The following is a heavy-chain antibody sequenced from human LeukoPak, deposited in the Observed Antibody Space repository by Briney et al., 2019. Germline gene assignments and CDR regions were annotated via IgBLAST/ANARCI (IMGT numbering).Heavy chain of an antibody. CDR3: ARGQYYDSSGSVGGDY. D-gene: IGHD3-22*01. CDR2: MNPNSGNT. Sequence: ASVKVSCKASGYTFTSYDINWVRQATGQGLEWMGWMNPNSGNTGYAQKFQGRVTVTRNTSISTAYMELSSLRSEDTAVYYCARGQYYDSSGSVGGDYWGQGTLVTVSS. J-gene: IGHJ4*02. V-gene: IGHV1-8*01. CDR1: GYTFTSYD.